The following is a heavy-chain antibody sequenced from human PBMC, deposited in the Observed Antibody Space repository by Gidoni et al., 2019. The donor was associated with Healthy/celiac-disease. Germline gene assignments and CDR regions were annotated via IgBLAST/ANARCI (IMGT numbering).Heavy chain of an antibody. CDR2: ISSSSSYI. Sequence: EVQLVESGGGLVKPGGSRRLSCAASGLPFSSYSMNWVRQAPGKGRGWVSSISSSSSYIYYADAVKGRFTISRDNAKNSLYLQMNSLRAEDTAVYYCARDPGYQLPFDAFDIWGQGTMVTVSS. J-gene: IGHJ3*02. V-gene: IGHV3-21*01. CDR1: GLPFSSYS. D-gene: IGHD2-2*01. CDR3: ARDPGYQLPFDAFDI.